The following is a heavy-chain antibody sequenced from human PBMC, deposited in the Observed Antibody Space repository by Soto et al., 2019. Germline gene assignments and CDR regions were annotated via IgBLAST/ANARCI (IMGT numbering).Heavy chain of an antibody. CDR1: VFPFSSYA. V-gene: IGHV3-30-3*01. Sequence: PGGSLRLSCAASVFPFSSYAMHWVRQAPGKGLEWVAVISYDGSNKYYADSVKGRFTISRDNSKNTLYLQMNSLRAEDTAVYYCARDPLWGTAMVLWYFDLWGRGTLVTVSS. CDR2: ISYDGSNK. CDR3: ARDPLWGTAMVLWYFDL. J-gene: IGHJ2*01. D-gene: IGHD5-18*01.